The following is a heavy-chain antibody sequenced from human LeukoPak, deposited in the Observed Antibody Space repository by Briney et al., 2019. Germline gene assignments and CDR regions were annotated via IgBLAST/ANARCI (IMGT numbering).Heavy chain of an antibody. D-gene: IGHD5-18*01. CDR2: ISGSGAGT. Sequence: GGALRLSCAASGFTFSNYAMNWVRQAPGKGLGWVSAISGSGAGTHYADSVQGRFTISRDNSKNTLYLQMNSLRAEDTAVYYCAKDHGYSDYYVDYWGQGTLVTVSS. J-gene: IGHJ4*02. V-gene: IGHV3-23*01. CDR1: GFTFSNYA. CDR3: AKDHGYSDYYVDY.